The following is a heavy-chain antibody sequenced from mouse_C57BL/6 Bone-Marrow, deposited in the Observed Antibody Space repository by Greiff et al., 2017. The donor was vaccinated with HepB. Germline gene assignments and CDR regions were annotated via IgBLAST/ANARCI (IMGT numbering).Heavy chain of an antibody. Sequence: VQLKESGPELVKPGASVKISCKASGYAFSSSWMNWVKQRPGKGLEWIGRIYPEDGDTNYNGKFKGKATLTADKSSSTAYMQLSSLTSEDSAVYFCANYYSNYVWYFDVWGTGTTVTVSS. J-gene: IGHJ1*03. CDR1: GYAFSSSW. CDR2: IYPEDGDT. D-gene: IGHD2-5*01. CDR3: ANYYSNYVWYFDV. V-gene: IGHV1-82*01.